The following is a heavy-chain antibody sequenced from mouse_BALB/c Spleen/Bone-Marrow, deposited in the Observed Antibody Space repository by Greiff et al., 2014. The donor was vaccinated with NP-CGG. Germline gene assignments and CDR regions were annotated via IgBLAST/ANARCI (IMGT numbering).Heavy chain of an antibody. Sequence: DVHLVESGGDLVKPGGSLKLSCAASGFTFSGYGMSWVRQTPDKRLEWVATISSGGGYTYYPDSVKGRFTISRDNAKNTLYLQMSSLKSEDTAMYYCARQGNDYAAWFAYWGQGTLATVSA. V-gene: IGHV5-6*01. CDR1: GFTFSGYG. J-gene: IGHJ3*01. D-gene: IGHD2-4*01. CDR3: ARQGNDYAAWFAY. CDR2: ISSGGGYT.